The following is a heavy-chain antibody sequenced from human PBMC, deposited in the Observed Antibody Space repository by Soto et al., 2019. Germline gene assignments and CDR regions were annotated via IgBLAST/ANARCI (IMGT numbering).Heavy chain of an antibody. V-gene: IGHV3-30*18. CDR3: AKALGELSPESYDY. CDR1: GFTFSSYG. D-gene: IGHD3-16*02. CDR2: NSYDGSNK. J-gene: IGHJ4*02. Sequence: GGSLRLSCAASGFTFSSYGMHWVRQAPGKGLEWVAVNSYDGSNKYYADSVKGRFTISRDSSKKTLYLQMNSLRPEDTAVYYCAKALGELSPESYDYWGQGTLVTVSS.